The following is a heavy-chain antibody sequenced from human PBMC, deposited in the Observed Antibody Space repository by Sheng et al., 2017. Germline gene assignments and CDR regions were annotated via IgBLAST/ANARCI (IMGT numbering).Heavy chain of an antibody. D-gene: IGHD3-22*01. J-gene: IGHJ4*02. Sequence: QVQLQESGPGLVKPSETLSLTCAVSGYSISSGYYWGWIRQPPGKGLEWIGSIYHSGSTYYNPSLKSRVTISVDTSKNQFSLKLSSVTAADTAVYYCARVKVDYYDSSGYPDYWGQGTLVTVSS. CDR3: ARVKVDYYDSSGYPDY. CDR1: GYSISSGYY. V-gene: IGHV4-38-2*01. CDR2: IYHSGST.